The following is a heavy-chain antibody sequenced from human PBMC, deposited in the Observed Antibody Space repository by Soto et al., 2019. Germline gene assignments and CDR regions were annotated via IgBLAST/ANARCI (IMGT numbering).Heavy chain of an antibody. CDR2: INSDGSDT. CDR3: VRGVTISCLFDY. CDR1: GYTFSNYW. V-gene: IGHV3-74*01. Sequence: PGGSLRLSCAASGYTFSNYWMHWVRQAPGKGLVWVSRINSDGSDTTYADSVKGRFTTSRDNAKNTLYLQMTSLRAEDTAVYYCVRGVTISCLFDYWGQGTPVTVS. D-gene: IGHD3-10*01. J-gene: IGHJ4*02.